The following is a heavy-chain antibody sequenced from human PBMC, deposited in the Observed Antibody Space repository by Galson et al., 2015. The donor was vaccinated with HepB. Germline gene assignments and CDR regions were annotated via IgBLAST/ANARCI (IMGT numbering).Heavy chain of an antibody. V-gene: IGHV1-18*04. CDR1: GYTFSTYG. Sequence: SVKVSCKASGYTFSTYGISWVRQAPGQGLEWMGWINSYNGDTNYARGFKGRVTMATDKSTSTVHMELGSLRSDDTALYYCARDWNHDGFDYWGQGTRVPVAS. J-gene: IGHJ4*02. CDR2: INSYNGDT. D-gene: IGHD1-1*01. CDR3: ARDWNHDGFDY.